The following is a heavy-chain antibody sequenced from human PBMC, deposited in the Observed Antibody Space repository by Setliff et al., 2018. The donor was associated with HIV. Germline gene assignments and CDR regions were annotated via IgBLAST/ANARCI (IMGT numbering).Heavy chain of an antibody. CDR1: GDSLRSSSSYY. CDR2: IYYTGNT. V-gene: IGHV4-39*01. J-gene: IGHJ6*03. CDR3: ARHSPYYYYMDV. Sequence: KTSETLSLTCTVSGDSLRSSSSYYWAWIRQPPGKGLEWIGSIYYTGNTYYNPSLGSRVTMSMDTSKNQFSLRLTSVTAADTTVYYCARHSPYYYYMDVWGNGTTVTVSS.